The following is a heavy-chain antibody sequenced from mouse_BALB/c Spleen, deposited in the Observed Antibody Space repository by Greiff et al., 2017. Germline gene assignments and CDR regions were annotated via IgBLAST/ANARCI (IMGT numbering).Heavy chain of an antibody. J-gene: IGHJ3*01. CDR2: ISNGGGST. D-gene: IGHD1-1*01. Sequence: DVKLMESGGGLVQPGGSLKLSCAASGFTFSSYTMSWVRQTPEKRLEWVAYISNGGGSTYYPDTVKGRFTISRDNAKNTLYLQMSSLKSEDTAMYYCARQDYGSSWFAYWGQGTLVTVSA. V-gene: IGHV5-12-2*01. CDR1: GFTFSSYT. CDR3: ARQDYGSSWFAY.